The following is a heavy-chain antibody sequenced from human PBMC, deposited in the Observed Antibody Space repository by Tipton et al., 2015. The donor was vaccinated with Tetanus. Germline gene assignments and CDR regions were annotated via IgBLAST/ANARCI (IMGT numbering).Heavy chain of an antibody. J-gene: IGHJ5*02. CDR2: INYSGTT. V-gene: IGHV4-34*10. D-gene: IGHD5-24*01. Sequence: TLSLTCAVSGGSFSGFYWSWIRQPPGKGLEWIGEINYSGTTNYNPSLKSRVTMSIDTSKNQFSLNLRSVTAADTAVYYCARDRGFTTYNYFDPWGQGTLVTVSS. CDR1: GGSFSGFY. CDR3: ARDRGFTTYNYFDP.